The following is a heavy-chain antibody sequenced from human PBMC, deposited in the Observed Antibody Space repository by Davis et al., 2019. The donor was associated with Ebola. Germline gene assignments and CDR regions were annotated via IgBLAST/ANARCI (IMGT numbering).Heavy chain of an antibody. V-gene: IGHV4-30-4*01. CDR2: FYYSGST. CDR3: ARGSQWLGPDY. CDR1: GGSISNGDYY. Sequence: SETLSLTCTVSGGSISNGDYYWSWIRQPPGKGLEWIGFFYYSGSTYYNPSLKSRVTISVDTSKNQFSLKLSSVTAADTAVYYCARGSQWLGPDYWGQGTLVTVSS. J-gene: IGHJ4*02. D-gene: IGHD6-19*01.